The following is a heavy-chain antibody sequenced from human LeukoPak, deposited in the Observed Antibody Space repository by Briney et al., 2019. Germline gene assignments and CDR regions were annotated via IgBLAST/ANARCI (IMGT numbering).Heavy chain of an antibody. J-gene: IGHJ4*02. V-gene: IGHV3-11*04. D-gene: IGHD1-14*01. CDR3: ASRNSPYYYFDY. CDR1: GITFSDYF. Sequence: GGSLRLSCAASGITFSDYFMSWIRQAPGKGLEWVSYISTSGSTIYYADSVKGRFTISRDNAKNSLYLQMNSLRAEDTAVYYCASRNSPYYYFDYWGQGTLVTVSS. CDR2: ISTSGSTI.